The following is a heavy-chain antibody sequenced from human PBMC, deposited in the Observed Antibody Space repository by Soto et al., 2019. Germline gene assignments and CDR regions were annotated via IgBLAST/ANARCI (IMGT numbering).Heavy chain of an antibody. J-gene: IGHJ4*02. CDR2: ISYDGSNK. D-gene: IGHD6-19*01. Sequence: GGSLILSCAASGFTFSSYGMHWVRQAPGKGLEWVAVISYDGSNKYYADSVKGRFTISRDNSKNTLYLQMNSLRAEDTAVYYCAKGTRSYSSGWYAYWGQGTLVTVSS. V-gene: IGHV3-30*18. CDR1: GFTFSSYG. CDR3: AKGTRSYSSGWYAY.